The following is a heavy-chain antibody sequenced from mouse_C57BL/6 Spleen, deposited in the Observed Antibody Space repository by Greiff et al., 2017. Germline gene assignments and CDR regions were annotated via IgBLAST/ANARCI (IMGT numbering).Heavy chain of an antibody. CDR3: ARGYGSSSWFAY. V-gene: IGHV1-52*01. Sequence: QVQLQQPGAELVRPGSSVKLSCKASGYTFTSYWMHWVKQRPIQGLEWIGNIDPSDSETHYTQKFKDKATLTVDKSSSTASMQLSSLTSEDSAVYYCARGYGSSSWFAYWGQGTLVTVSA. CDR1: GYTFTSYW. CDR2: IDPSDSET. D-gene: IGHD1-1*01. J-gene: IGHJ3*01.